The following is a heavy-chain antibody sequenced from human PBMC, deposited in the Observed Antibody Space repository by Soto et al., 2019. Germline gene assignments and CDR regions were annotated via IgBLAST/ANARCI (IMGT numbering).Heavy chain of an antibody. CDR3: ARDKLPYSSSWYGGY. J-gene: IGHJ4*02. Sequence: ASVKVSCKASGGTFSSYTISWVRQAPGQGLEWMGRIIPILGIANYAQKFQGRVTITADKPTSTAYMELSSLRSEDTAVYYCARDKLPYSSSWYGGYWGQGTLVTVSS. D-gene: IGHD6-13*01. CDR2: IIPILGIA. CDR1: GGTFSSYT. V-gene: IGHV1-69*04.